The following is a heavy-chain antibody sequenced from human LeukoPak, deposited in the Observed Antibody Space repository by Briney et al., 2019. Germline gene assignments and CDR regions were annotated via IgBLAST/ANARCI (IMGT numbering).Heavy chain of an antibody. Sequence: SETLSLTCAVYGGSFSGYYWSWIRQPPGKGLEWIGEINHSGSTNYNPSLKSRVTISVDTSKNQFSLKLRSVTAADTAVYFCARLSWPGRGSRFDPWGQGTLVTVSS. CDR2: INHSGST. J-gene: IGHJ5*02. D-gene: IGHD3-10*01. CDR1: GGSFSGYY. CDR3: ARLSWPGRGSRFDP. V-gene: IGHV4-34*01.